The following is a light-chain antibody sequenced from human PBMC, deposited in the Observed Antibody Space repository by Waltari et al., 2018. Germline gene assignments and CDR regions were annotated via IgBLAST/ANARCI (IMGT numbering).Light chain of an antibody. CDR2: NTD. V-gene: IGLV1-44*01. Sequence: QSLLTQPPSASGTPGQGVTISCSGSASNIGRNSVNWYQQVPGMAPKLLIYNTDLRPSGVPDRFSGSKSGTSASLVISGLQSDDEAEYYCASWDDNLSGLFGGGTKLTVL. CDR1: ASNIGRNS. J-gene: IGLJ2*01. CDR3: ASWDDNLSGL.